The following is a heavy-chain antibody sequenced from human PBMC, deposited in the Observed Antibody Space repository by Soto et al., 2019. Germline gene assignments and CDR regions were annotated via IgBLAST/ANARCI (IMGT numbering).Heavy chain of an antibody. Sequence: GGSLRLSCATSGFSFSNYGMNWVRQAPGKGLEWVSGITKTGRSTFIADSVRGRFTISRDNLKNIMYLQMNSLRVDDTALYYCTKDGDAYDFAFDKWGQGTMVTVSS. CDR3: TKDGDAYDFAFDK. V-gene: IGHV3-23*01. D-gene: IGHD3-3*01. J-gene: IGHJ3*02. CDR1: GFSFSNYG. CDR2: ITKTGRST.